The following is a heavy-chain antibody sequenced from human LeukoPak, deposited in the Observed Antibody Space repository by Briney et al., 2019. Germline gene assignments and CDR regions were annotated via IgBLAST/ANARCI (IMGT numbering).Heavy chain of an antibody. CDR2: IYSGTYSGGGP. J-gene: IGHJ4*02. CDR3: ARDVNADGFGSFDH. CDR1: GFTFSTSS. Sequence: SGGSLRLSCAASGFTFSTSSMNWVRQAPGKGLEWVSVIYSGTYSGGGPYYADSVKGGFTTSSDSSKNTLYLQMNSLRVEDTAVYYCARDVNADGFGSFDHWGLGILVTVSS. D-gene: IGHD5-24*01. V-gene: IGHV3-66*01.